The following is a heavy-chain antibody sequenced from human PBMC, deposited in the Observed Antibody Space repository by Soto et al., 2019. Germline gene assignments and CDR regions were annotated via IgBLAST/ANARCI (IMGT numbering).Heavy chain of an antibody. CDR1: GGTPSSYA. D-gene: IGHD4-17*01. V-gene: IGHV1-69*17. CDR2: IIPIFGVP. CDR3: ARSTTYGGMDV. Sequence: QVQLVQSGAEVKKPGSSVKVSCKASGGTPSSYAISWVRQAPGRGLEWMGAIIPIFGVPSYARKFQGRVTITADKSTSTAYMELSSLRSEDTDMYYCARSTTYGGMDVWGQGTTVTVSS. J-gene: IGHJ6*02.